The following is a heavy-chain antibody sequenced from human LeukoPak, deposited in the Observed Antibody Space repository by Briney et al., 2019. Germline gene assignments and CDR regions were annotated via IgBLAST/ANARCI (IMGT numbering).Heavy chain of an antibody. CDR2: ISYSGST. CDR3: TRFTYGGPFDY. CDR1: GGSISSDF. V-gene: IGHV4-59*01. Sequence: SETLPLTCTVSGGSISSDFWSWIRQPPGMGLEWVGWISYSGSTKYNSSLQSRVTMSRDTSKNQFSLRLTSVTAADTAIYYCTRFTYGGPFDYWGQGILVTVSS. J-gene: IGHJ4*02. D-gene: IGHD4/OR15-4a*01.